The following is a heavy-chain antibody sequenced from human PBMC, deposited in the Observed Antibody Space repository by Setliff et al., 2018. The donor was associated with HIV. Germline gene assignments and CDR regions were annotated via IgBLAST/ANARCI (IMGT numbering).Heavy chain of an antibody. J-gene: IGHJ4*02. Sequence: SETLSLTCNVSGVSMSTTSYYWSWIRQPPGKGLEWIGSIYYSGNTYNNPSLNSRISISVDMSKNKFSLKLSSLTAADTAVYYCARGGLGVVTSFDSWGPGTLVTVSS. CDR1: GVSMSTTSYY. V-gene: IGHV4-39*07. CDR3: ARGGLGVVTSFDS. D-gene: IGHD3-3*01. CDR2: IYYSGNT.